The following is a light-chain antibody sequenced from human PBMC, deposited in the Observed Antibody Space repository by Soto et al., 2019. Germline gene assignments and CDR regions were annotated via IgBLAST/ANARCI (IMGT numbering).Light chain of an antibody. J-gene: IGKJ4*01. V-gene: IGKV3-20*01. CDR3: QQYGSSLLT. CDR1: QSVGSNY. Sequence: EIVLTQSPDTLSLSPGERATLSCRASQSVGSNYLAWYQQKPGQAPRLLMYDASGRASGIPDRFTGSGSGTDFTLTISSLEPEDSAVYYCQQYGSSLLTFGGGTKVDIK. CDR2: DAS.